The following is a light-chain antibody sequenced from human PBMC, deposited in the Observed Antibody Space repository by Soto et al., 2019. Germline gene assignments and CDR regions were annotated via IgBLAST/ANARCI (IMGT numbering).Light chain of an antibody. CDR2: AAS. CDR3: QEYDSYSFT. Sequence: AIRMTQSPSSFSASTGDRVTITCRASQGISSYLAWYQQKQGKAPKLLIYAASILQSEVPSRFSGSGSGTYFTHIISCLQSEDFANYYCQEYDSYSFTFGTGTNVDIK. J-gene: IGKJ3*01. CDR1: QGISSY. V-gene: IGKV1-8*01.